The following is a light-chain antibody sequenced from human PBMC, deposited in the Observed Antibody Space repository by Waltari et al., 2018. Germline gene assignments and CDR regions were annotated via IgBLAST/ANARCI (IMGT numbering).Light chain of an antibody. V-gene: IGKV3-20*01. J-gene: IGKJ4*01. CDR3: QQYGSSTGLT. CDR2: GAS. Sequence: EIVLTQSPRTLSLSPGERATLSCRASQSVSSSYLAWYQQKPGQAPRLLIYGASSRATGIPDRFSGSGSGTDFTLTISRLEPEDFAMFYCQQYGSSTGLTFGGGTKVEIK. CDR1: QSVSSSY.